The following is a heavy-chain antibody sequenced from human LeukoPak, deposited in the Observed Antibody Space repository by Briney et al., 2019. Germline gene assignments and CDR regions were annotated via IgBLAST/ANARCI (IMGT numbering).Heavy chain of an antibody. Sequence: AETLSLTCTVSGGSISGYYWNWIRQPPGQGLEGIGYTSDSGGHTDYKPSLKSRIAISVDTSKNQFSLKLTFATAADTAVYYCARWHSHGRYLDYWGQGALVTVSS. J-gene: IGHJ4*02. CDR1: GGSISGYY. CDR3: ARWHSHGRYLDY. V-gene: IGHV4-59*01. CDR2: TSDSGGHT. D-gene: IGHD2-21*01.